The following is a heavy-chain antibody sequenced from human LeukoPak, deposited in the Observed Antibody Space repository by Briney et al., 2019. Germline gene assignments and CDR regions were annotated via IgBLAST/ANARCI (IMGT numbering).Heavy chain of an antibody. J-gene: IGHJ2*01. Sequence: PSETLSLTCTVSGASISSYYWGWIRQPPGKGLEWIGCILNTGSANYNPSLKSRVTISIDTSKNQFSLKLTSVTAADTAVYYCARDKALRNWYFDLWGRGTLATVSS. V-gene: IGHV4-59*01. CDR1: GASISSYY. CDR2: ILNTGSA. CDR3: ARDKALRNWYFDL.